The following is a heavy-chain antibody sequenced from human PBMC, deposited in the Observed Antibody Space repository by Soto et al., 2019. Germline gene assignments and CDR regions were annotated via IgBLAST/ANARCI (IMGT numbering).Heavy chain of an antibody. CDR3: AAGDSSGYYGG. J-gene: IGHJ4*02. V-gene: IGHV1-58*01. D-gene: IGHD3-22*01. CDR1: GFIFTSSS. CDR2: ITVGTGNT. Sequence: SVNVSCKASGFIFTSSSVQWARQARGQRLEWIGWITVGTGNTNYAQKFQERVTITRDMSTSTAYMELSNLRSEDTAIYYCAAGDSSGYYGGWGQGTKVIVSA.